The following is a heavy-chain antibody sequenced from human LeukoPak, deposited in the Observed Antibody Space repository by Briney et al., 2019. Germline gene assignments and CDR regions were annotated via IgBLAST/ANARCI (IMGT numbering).Heavy chain of an antibody. CDR2: ISSSSSTI. CDR1: GFTFSSYS. CDR3: ARGGQVSRIVVVIPNFDY. Sequence: GGSLRLSCAASGFTFSSYSMNWVSQAPGKGLEWVSYISSSSSTIYYADSVKGRFTVSRDNAKNSLYLQMNSLRAEDTAVYYCARGGQVSRIVVVIPNFDYWGQGTLVTVSS. J-gene: IGHJ4*02. D-gene: IGHD3-22*01. V-gene: IGHV3-48*04.